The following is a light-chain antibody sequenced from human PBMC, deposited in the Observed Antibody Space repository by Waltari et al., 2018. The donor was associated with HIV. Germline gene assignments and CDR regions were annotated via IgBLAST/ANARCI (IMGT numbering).Light chain of an antibody. V-gene: IGLV3-1*01. CDR1: KLGDKY. CDR3: QAWDNSTVV. J-gene: IGLJ3*02. CDR2: QDT. Sequence: EVTQPASVSVSPGQTASITCSGDKLGDKYACWYQQKPGQSPVVVIYQDTKRPSGIPERFSGSNSGNTATLTISGTQAMDEADYYCQAWDNSTVVFGGGTKLTVL.